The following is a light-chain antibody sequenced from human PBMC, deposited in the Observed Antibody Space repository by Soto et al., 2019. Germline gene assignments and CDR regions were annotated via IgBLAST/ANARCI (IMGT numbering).Light chain of an antibody. CDR1: STDVGGHKY. V-gene: IGLV2-14*01. J-gene: IGLJ1*01. Sequence: QPASVSGSPGQSITISCTGTSTDVGGHKYVSWYQQHPGTAPKLMIFEVNGRPSGVSDRFSGSKSGNTASLTISGLQPEDEADYYCSSFSSSSTPYVFGTGTKVTVL. CDR2: EVN. CDR3: SSFSSSSTPYV.